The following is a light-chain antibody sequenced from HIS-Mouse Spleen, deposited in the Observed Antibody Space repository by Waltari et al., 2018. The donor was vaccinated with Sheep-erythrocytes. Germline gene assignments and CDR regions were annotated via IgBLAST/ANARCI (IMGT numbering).Light chain of an antibody. CDR2: DVS. J-gene: IGLJ3*02. CDR1: SSDVGAYNY. V-gene: IGLV2-11*01. CDR3: CSYAGSYTWV. Sequence: QSALTQPRSVSGSPGQSVTISCTGPSSDVGAYNYVSWYQQHPGKAPKLMSYDVSKRPSGVPDRFSGSKSGNTASLTISGLQAEDEADYYCCSYAGSYTWVFGGGTKLTVL.